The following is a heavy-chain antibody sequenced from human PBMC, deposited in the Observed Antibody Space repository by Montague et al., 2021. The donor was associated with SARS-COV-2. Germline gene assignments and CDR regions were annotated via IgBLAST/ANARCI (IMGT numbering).Heavy chain of an antibody. V-gene: IGHV3-23*01. CDR3: VKDLHESTSYYLGSDS. J-gene: IGHJ4*02. D-gene: IGHD3-22*01. CDR1: RSTFSSDV. Sequence: SLRLSCAASRSTFSSDVMSWFRQAPGKGPEWASAISNSGVFYADSVKGRFTISRDISKKEVYLQMNSLRAEDTAVYYCVKDLHESTSYYLGSDSWGLGTLVTVSS. CDR2: ISNSGV.